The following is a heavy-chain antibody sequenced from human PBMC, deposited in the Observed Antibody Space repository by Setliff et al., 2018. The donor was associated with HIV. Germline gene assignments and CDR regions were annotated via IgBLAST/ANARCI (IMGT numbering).Heavy chain of an antibody. CDR1: GSTFSSYS. Sequence: SVKVSCKASGSTFSSYSINWVRQAPGQGVEWLGGIIPIYGPPNDAQKFLSRVTITADESACTAYMELSSLRAEDTAVYYCERDDVGYCSGGSCYHLFDNLDIWGQGTVVTVSS. CDR2: IIPIYGPP. V-gene: IGHV1-69*13. CDR3: ERDDVGYCSGGSCYHLFDNLDI. J-gene: IGHJ3*02. D-gene: IGHD2-15*01.